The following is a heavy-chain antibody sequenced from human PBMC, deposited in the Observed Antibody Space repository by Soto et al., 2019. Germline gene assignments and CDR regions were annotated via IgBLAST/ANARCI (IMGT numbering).Heavy chain of an antibody. J-gene: IGHJ5*02. V-gene: IGHV5-10-1*01. CDR3: ARLVSTLDRVDP. CDR1: GYSFTSYW. Sequence: PGESLKISCKGSGYSFTSYWISWVRQMPGKGLEWMGRIDPSDSYTNYSPSFQGHVTISADKSINTAYLQWSSLKASDTAMYYCARLVSTLDRVDPWGQGTLVTVSS. CDR2: IDPSDSYT. D-gene: IGHD4-4*01.